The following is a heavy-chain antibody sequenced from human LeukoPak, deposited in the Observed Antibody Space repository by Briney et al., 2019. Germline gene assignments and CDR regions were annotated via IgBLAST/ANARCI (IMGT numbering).Heavy chain of an antibody. J-gene: IGHJ5*02. D-gene: IGHD6-13*01. CDR3: ARAYSSSWYWNWFDP. CDR2: IYYTGNT. Sequence: SETLSLTCSVSGDSITGYYWGWIRQPPGKGLEWIGNIYYTGNTYYNSSLKSRVTISLDTSKNQFSLKVISMTAADTAVYYCARAYSSSWYWNWFDPWGQGTLVTVSS. V-gene: IGHV4-39*07. CDR1: GDSITGYY.